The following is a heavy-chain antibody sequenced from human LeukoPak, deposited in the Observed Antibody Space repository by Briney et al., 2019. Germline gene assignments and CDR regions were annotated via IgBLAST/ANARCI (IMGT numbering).Heavy chain of an antibody. CDR1: GITFSSYG. V-gene: IGHV3-23*01. J-gene: IGHJ6*03. Sequence: PGGSLRLSCAASGITFSSYGMSWVRQAPGKGLEWVSSISSTGGTTYYADSVKGRFTISRDNSKNTLYLQMNSLKTEDTAVYYCTTASRITSYYYYYMDVWGKGTTVTISS. D-gene: IGHD3-10*01. CDR3: TTASRITSYYYYYMDV. CDR2: ISSTGGTT.